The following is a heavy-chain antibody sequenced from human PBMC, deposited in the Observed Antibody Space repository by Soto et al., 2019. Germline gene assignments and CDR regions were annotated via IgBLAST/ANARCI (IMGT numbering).Heavy chain of an antibody. J-gene: IGHJ4*02. CDR3: ARGLHSLFDY. D-gene: IGHD2-21*01. CDR1: GFTFTRYS. V-gene: IGHV3-21*01. Sequence: GGSLRLSCAASGFTFTRYSMNWVRQAPGKGLEWVSSISSTTNYIYYADSMKGRFTVSRDNSKNTLYVQMTSLRAEDTAVYYCARGLHSLFDYWGQGTLVTVSS. CDR2: ISSTTNYI.